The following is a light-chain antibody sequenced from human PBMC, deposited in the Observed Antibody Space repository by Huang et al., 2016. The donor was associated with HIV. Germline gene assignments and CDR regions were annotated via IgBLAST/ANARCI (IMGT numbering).Light chain of an antibody. J-gene: IGKJ2*01. Sequence: EVVMTQSPATLSVSPGERVTLSCRASQSVSSNLAWYHQKPGQPPRLLIYGTSTRATGIPARFSGSGSGTEFTLTISSLQSEDFAVYYCHQYNNWYPYTFGQGTKLEIK. CDR1: QSVSSN. CDR2: GTS. V-gene: IGKV3-15*01. CDR3: HQYNNWYPYT.